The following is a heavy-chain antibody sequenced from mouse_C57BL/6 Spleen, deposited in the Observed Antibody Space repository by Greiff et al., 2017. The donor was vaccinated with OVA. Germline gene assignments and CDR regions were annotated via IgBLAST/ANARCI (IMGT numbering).Heavy chain of an antibody. V-gene: IGHV1-18*01. CDR1: GYTFTDYN. Sequence: VQLKQSGPELVKPGASVKIPCKASGYTFTDYNMDWVKQSHGKSLEWIGDINPNNGGTIYNQKFKGKATLTVDKSSSTAYMELRSLTSEDTAVYYCARTGYDEIFDYWGQGTTLTVSS. D-gene: IGHD2-2*01. CDR3: ARTGYDEIFDY. CDR2: INPNNGGT. J-gene: IGHJ2*01.